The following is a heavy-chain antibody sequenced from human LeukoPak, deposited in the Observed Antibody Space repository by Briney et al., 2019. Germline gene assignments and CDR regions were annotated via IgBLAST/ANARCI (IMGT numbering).Heavy chain of an antibody. Sequence: SQTPSLTCAISGDSVSSNSAAWNWLRQSPSRGLEWLGRTYYRSKWYNDYAVSVKSRITINPDTSKNQFSLQLNSVTPEDTAVYYCAREVVGYDYVWGSYRPEYYFDYWGQGTLVTVSS. CDR1: GDSVSSNSAA. V-gene: IGHV6-1*01. D-gene: IGHD3-16*02. CDR2: TYYRSKWYN. J-gene: IGHJ4*02. CDR3: AREVVGYDYVWGSYRPEYYFDY.